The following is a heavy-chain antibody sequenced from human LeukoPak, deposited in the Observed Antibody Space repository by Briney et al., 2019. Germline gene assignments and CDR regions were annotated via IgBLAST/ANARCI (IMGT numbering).Heavy chain of an antibody. V-gene: IGHV3-53*01. Sequence: GGSLRLSCAASEFIVSSNYINWGRHAPGKGLDCVSLIYSGGGIYYADSVKGRFTISRDISKNMLYLQMNSLRADDTAVYYCARGHNTATSGTRAFDIWGQGTMVTVSS. CDR1: EFIVSSNY. CDR3: ARGHNTATSGTRAFDI. D-gene: IGHD5-18*01. CDR2: IYSGGGI. J-gene: IGHJ3*02.